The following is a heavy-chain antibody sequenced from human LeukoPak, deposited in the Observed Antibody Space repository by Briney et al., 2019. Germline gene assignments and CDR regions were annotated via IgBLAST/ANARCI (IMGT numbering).Heavy chain of an antibody. CDR1: GYSFTSYW. CDR2: IYPGDSDT. J-gene: IGHJ4*02. V-gene: IGHV5-51*01. CDR3: ARPESYYGSGSYYDD. Sequence: GESLKISCKGSGYSFTSYWIGWVRQMPGKGLEWMGIIYPGDSDTRYSPSFQGQVTISADKSISTAYLQWGSLKASDTAMYYCARPESYYGSGSYYDDWGQGTLVTVSS. D-gene: IGHD3-10*01.